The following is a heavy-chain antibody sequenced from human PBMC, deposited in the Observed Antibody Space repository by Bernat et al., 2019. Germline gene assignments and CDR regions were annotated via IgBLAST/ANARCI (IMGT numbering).Heavy chain of an antibody. CDR1: GFTFSSYG. J-gene: IGHJ2*01. CDR3: ARDRGSGTSRGGYLDL. CDR2: IGYDGSNK. D-gene: IGHD1-26*01. V-gene: IGHV3-33*01. Sequence: QVQLVESGGGVVQPGTSLRLSCAASGFTFSSYGMHWVRQAPGKGLEWAAIIGYDGSNKYYADSVKGRFTISRDNSKNTLYLQMNSLRAEDTAVYYCARDRGSGTSRGGYLDLWGRGTLVTVSS.